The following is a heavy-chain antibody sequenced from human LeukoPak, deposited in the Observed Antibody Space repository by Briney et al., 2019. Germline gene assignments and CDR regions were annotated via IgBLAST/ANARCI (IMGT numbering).Heavy chain of an antibody. V-gene: IGHV4-31*03. CDR1: GGSISSGGYY. CDR2: IYYSGST. D-gene: IGHD4-17*01. CDR3: ARASYGDNTWFVGPQKD. Sequence: PSETLSLTCTVSGGSISSGGYYWSWIRQHPGKGLEWIGYIYYSGSTYYNPSLKSRVTISVDTSKNQFSLKLSSVTAADTAVYYCARASYGDNTWFVGPQKDWGQGTLVTVSS. J-gene: IGHJ4*02.